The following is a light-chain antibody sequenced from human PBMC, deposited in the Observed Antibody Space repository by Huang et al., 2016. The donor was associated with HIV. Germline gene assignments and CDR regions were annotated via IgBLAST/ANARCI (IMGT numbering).Light chain of an antibody. CDR1: QGISSY. Sequence: IQLTQSPSSLSASVGDRVTITCRASQGISSYLAWYQQKPGKAPTLLIYAASTLQSGVPLRFSGSGSGTDFTLTISSLQPEDFATYYCQQLNSYPYTFGQGTKLEIK. CDR3: QQLNSYPYT. CDR2: AAS. J-gene: IGKJ2*01. V-gene: IGKV1-9*01.